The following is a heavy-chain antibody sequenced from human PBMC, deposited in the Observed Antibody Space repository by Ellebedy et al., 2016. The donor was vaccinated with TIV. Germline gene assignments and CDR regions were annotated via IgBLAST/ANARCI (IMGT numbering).Heavy chain of an antibody. V-gene: IGHV4-39*01. D-gene: IGHD3-10*01. CDR2: INDGGST. J-gene: IGHJ6*02. Sequence: MPSETLSLTCTVSGGSISTSGYYWGCIRQPPGKGLDWIGGINDGGSTYYNPSLQSHATMSLDTSKNQFSLKLSPVTAADKAVYYCQEGSGSSSYYYYGLDVWGQGTTVTVSS. CDR1: GGSISTSGYY. CDR3: QEGSGSSSYYYYGLDV.